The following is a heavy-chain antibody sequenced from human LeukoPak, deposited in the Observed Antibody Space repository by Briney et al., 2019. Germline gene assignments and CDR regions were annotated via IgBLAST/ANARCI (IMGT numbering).Heavy chain of an antibody. CDR3: ARVAGDYGPGYFHH. CDR1: GGSISSGGYY. D-gene: IGHD4-17*01. Sequence: PSETLSPTCTVSGGSISSGGYYWSWIRQHPGKGLEWIGYIYYSGSTYYNPSLKSRVTISVDTSKNQFSLKLSSVTAADTAVYYCARVAGDYGPGYFHHWGQGTLVTVSS. J-gene: IGHJ1*01. V-gene: IGHV4-31*03. CDR2: IYYSGST.